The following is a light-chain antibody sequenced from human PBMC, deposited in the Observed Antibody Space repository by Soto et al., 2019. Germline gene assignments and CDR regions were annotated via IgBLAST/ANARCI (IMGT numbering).Light chain of an antibody. V-gene: IGLV2-14*01. CDR2: DVS. CDR1: SSDVGAYNY. J-gene: IGLJ1*01. CDR3: CSYTSIITHD. Sequence: QSALTQPASVSGSPGQSNTISCTGTSSDVGAYNYVSWYQQHPGKTPKLMICDVSNRPSGVSNRFSGSKSGNRASLTISGLQVEYDADYDICSYTSIITHDLGPGTKLTLL.